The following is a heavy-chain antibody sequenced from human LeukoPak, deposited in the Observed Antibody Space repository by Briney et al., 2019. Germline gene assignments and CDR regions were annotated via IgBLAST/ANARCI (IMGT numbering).Heavy chain of an antibody. Sequence: GGSLRLSCAASGFTFSSYAMHWVRQAPGKGLEYVSAISSNGGSTYYANSVKGRFTISRDNSKNTLYLQMGSLRAEDTAVYYCARYAEYAVSTPCYWGQGTLVTVSA. J-gene: IGHJ4*02. D-gene: IGHD2-8*01. V-gene: IGHV3-64*01. CDR3: ARYAEYAVSTPCY. CDR1: GFTFSSYA. CDR2: ISSNGGST.